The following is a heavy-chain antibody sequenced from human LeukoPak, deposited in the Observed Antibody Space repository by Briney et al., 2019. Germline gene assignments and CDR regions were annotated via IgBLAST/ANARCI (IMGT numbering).Heavy chain of an antibody. D-gene: IGHD3-9*01. CDR2: IYYSGST. CDR3: ARTKGSFRGYFDWSDGDWFDP. V-gene: IGHV4-59*01. CDR1: GGSFSGYY. Sequence: SETLSLTCAVYGGSFSGYYWSWIRQPAGKGLEWIGYIYYSGSTNYNPSLKSRVTISVDTSKNQFSLKLSSVTAADTAVYYCARTKGSFRGYFDWSDGDWFDPWGQGTLVTVSS. J-gene: IGHJ5*02.